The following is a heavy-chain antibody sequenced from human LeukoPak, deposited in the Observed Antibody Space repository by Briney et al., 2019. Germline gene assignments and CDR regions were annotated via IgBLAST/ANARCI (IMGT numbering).Heavy chain of an antibody. V-gene: IGHV4-39*07. Sequence: SETLSLTCTVSGGSISNSSSYWGWIRQPPGKGLEWIGSIYYSGSTYYNPSLKSRVTISVDTSKNQFSLKLSSVTAADTAVYYCARDHGDYNYYYYYMDVWDKGTTVTVSS. CDR1: GGSISNSSSY. J-gene: IGHJ6*03. CDR3: ARDHGDYNYYYYYMDV. D-gene: IGHD4-17*01. CDR2: IYYSGST.